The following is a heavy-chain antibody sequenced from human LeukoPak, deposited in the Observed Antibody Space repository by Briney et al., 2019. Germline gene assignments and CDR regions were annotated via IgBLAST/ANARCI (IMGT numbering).Heavy chain of an antibody. CDR3: ARKDYGSGSFSRSFDS. V-gene: IGHV4-4*02. Sequence: PSGTLSLTCVVSGGSIGSGNWWSWVSQSPGKGRESIREVYRSGSTSYNPSLKSRVTISVDKSKNQFSLKLNSVTAADTAVYYCARKDYGSGSFSRSFDSWGQGTLVTVSS. CDR2: VYRSGST. J-gene: IGHJ4*02. D-gene: IGHD3-10*01. CDR1: GGSIGSGNW.